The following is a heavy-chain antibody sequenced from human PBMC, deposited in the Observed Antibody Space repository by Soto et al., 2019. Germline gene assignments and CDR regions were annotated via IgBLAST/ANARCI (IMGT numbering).Heavy chain of an antibody. V-gene: IGHV3-53*01. CDR1: GFTLSSNY. CDR3: ARARDGYNFLYEPT. J-gene: IGHJ4*02. CDR2: IYSGGST. Sequence: GGSLRLSCAASGFTLSSNYMSWVRQAPGKGLEWVSVIYSGGSTDYADSVKGRFTISRDNSKNTVYLQMDSLRVEDTAVYYCARARDGYNFLYEPTWGQGTLVTVSS. D-gene: IGHD5-12*01.